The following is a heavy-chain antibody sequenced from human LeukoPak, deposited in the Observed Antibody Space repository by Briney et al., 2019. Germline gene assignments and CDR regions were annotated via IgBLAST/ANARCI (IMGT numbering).Heavy chain of an antibody. CDR2: IYYSGST. J-gene: IGHJ3*02. V-gene: IGHV4-59*01. D-gene: IGHD5-24*01. CDR1: GGSISSYY. Sequence: SETLSLTCTVSGGSISSYYWRWIRQPPGKGLEWIGYIYYSGSTNYNPSLKSRVTISVDTSKNQFSLKLSSVTAADTAVYYCARTDMIYRDGDAFDIWGQGTMVTVSS. CDR3: ARTDMIYRDGDAFDI.